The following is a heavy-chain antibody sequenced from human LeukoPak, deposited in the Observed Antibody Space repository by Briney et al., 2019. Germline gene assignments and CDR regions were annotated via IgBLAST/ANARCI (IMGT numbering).Heavy chain of an antibody. CDR3: AKDGSGSYFNWFDP. CDR1: GGSISSYY. V-gene: IGHV4-59*01. J-gene: IGHJ5*02. Sequence: SETLSLTCTVSGGSISSYYWSWIRQPPGKGLEWIGYIYNSGSTNYNPSLKGRVTISVDTSKNQFSLKPSSVTAADTAVYYCAKDGSGSYFNWFDPWGQGTLVTVSS. CDR2: IYNSGST. D-gene: IGHD1-26*01.